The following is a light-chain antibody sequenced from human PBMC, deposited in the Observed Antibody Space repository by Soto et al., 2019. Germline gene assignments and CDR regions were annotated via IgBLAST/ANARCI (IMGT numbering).Light chain of an antibody. CDR1: QTVSDNY. J-gene: IGKJ1*01. Sequence: EIVLTQSPGALSLSPGERATLSCRASQTVSDNYLAWYQQKPGQAPRLLIYGASTRATGIPDRFSGSESGKHFTLIIIRLAPEAFAGSYSHQFGGSPRVSVGLGAKVEIK. CDR3: HQFGGSPRVS. V-gene: IGKV3-20*01. CDR2: GAS.